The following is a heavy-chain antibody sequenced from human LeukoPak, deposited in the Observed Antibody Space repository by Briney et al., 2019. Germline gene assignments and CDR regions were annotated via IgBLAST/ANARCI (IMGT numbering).Heavy chain of an antibody. Sequence: SVKVSCKASGGTFSSYTISWVRQAPGQGLEWMGRIIPILGIANYAQKFQGRGKITADKSTSTAYMELSSLRSEDTAVYYCARDGLSGYCSSTSCYTSPVDYWGQGTLVTVSS. J-gene: IGHJ4*02. CDR3: ARDGLSGYCSSTSCYTSPVDY. V-gene: IGHV1-69*04. CDR2: IIPILGIA. CDR1: GGTFSSYT. D-gene: IGHD2-2*01.